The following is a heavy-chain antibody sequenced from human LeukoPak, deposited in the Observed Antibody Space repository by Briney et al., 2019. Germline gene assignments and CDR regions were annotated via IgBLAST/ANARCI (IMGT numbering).Heavy chain of an antibody. D-gene: IGHD6-6*01. CDR1: GDTFTDQY. J-gene: IGHJ4*02. CDR3: ARVGGLSSSSPGY. Sequence: ASVKVSCKASGDTFTDQYIQWMRQAPGQGLEGMGWISPKSGGTKYAQKFQGRVTMTRDTSVRTAYLELSSLTSDDTAVYYCARVGGLSSSSPGYWGQGTLVTVSS. CDR2: ISPKSGGT. V-gene: IGHV1-2*02.